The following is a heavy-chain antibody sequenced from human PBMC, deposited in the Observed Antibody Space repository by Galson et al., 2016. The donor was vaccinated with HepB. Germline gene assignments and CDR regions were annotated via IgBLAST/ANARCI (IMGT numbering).Heavy chain of an antibody. D-gene: IGHD6-13*01. V-gene: IGHV1-69*13. CDR3: ARERYSSSWSQYYYAMDV. CDR1: GGSFSNYG. Sequence: SVKVSCKASGGSFSNYGISWVRQAPGLGLEWMGGIIPDVGAADYAQKFQGRLTITADESTTTVYMELRALRSEDTAVFYCARERYSSSWSQYYYAMDVWGQGTTVVVSS. CDR2: IIPDVGAA. J-gene: IGHJ6*02.